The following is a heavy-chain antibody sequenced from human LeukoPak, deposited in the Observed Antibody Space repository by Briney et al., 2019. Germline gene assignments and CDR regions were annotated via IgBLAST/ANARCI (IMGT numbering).Heavy chain of an antibody. CDR3: ARVNLRGSQYNWFDP. CDR2: INPSGGST. Sequence: ASVKVSCKASGYTFTSYYMHWVRQAPGQGLEWMGIINPSGGSTSYAQKFQGRVTMTRDTSTSTVYMELSSLRSEDTAVYCCARVNLRGSQYNWFDPWGQGTLVTVSS. V-gene: IGHV1-46*01. CDR1: GYTFTSYY. D-gene: IGHD1-26*01. J-gene: IGHJ5*02.